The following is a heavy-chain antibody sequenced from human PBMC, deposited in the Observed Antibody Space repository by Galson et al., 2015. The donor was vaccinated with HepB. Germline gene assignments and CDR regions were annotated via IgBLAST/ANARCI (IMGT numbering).Heavy chain of an antibody. CDR1: GYTFTSYG. CDR2: ISAYNGNT. J-gene: IGHJ4*02. Sequence: SVKVSCKASGYTFTSYGISWVRQAPGQGLEWMGWISAYNGNTNYAQKLQGRVTMTTDTSTSTAYMELRSLRSDDTAVYYCARVGLGYYDSSGYYMNIDYWGQGTLVTVSS. V-gene: IGHV1-18*01. CDR3: ARVGLGYYDSSGYYMNIDY. D-gene: IGHD3-22*01.